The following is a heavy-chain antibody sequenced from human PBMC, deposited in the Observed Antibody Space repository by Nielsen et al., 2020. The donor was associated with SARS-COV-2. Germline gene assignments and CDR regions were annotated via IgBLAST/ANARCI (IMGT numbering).Heavy chain of an antibody. CDR1: GFSFSSFA. CDR2: ISVSGDIT. J-gene: IGHJ4*02. D-gene: IGHD6-19*01. CDR3: ANPWGSGWFYFDN. Sequence: GGSLSLSCAASGFSFSSFAMSWVRQAPGKGLEWVSGISVSGDITYYADSVKGRFTISRDNAKNALYLQMSSLRAEDTAEYYCANPWGSGWFYFDNWGQGTLVTVSA. V-gene: IGHV3-23*01.